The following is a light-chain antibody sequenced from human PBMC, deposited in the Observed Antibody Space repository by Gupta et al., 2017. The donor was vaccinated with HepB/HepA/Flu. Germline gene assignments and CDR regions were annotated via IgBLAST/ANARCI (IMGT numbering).Light chain of an antibody. CDR1: SSNSGAGSE. CDR3: QSYDSSLSGSKV. CDR2: GNS. Sequence: QSVLPQPPSVSGAPGERVTVSCTASSSNSGAGSELPLYQQLPGPAPKLLISGNSTRPSGVPDRFSGAKSGTSASRAITGLQAEDEADYYCQSYDSSLSGSKVFGGGTKLAVL. V-gene: IGLV1-40*01. J-gene: IGLJ2*01.